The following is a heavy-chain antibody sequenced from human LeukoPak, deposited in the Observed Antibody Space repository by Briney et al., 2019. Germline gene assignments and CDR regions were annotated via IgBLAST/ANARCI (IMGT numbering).Heavy chain of an antibody. CDR3: ARGGGYYYDSSYFDY. D-gene: IGHD3-22*01. J-gene: IGHJ4*02. Sequence: SETLSLTCTVSGGSISSGDYYWSWIRQPPGKGLEWIGYIYYSGSTYYNPSLKSRVTISVDTSKNQSSLKLSSVTAADTAVYYCARGGGYYYDSSYFDYWGQGTLVTVSS. CDR2: IYYSGST. V-gene: IGHV4-30-4*01. CDR1: GGSISSGDYY.